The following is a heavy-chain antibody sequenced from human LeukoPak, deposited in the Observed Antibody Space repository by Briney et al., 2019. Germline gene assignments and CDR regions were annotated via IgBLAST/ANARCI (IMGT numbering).Heavy chain of an antibody. J-gene: IGHJ4*02. V-gene: IGHV3-23*01. CDR1: GFTFSSYS. CDR3: AKDLWFGELLIGDYFDY. CDR2: ISGSGGST. D-gene: IGHD3-10*01. Sequence: GGSLRLSCAASGFTFSSYSMNWVRQAPGKGLEWVSAISGSGGSTYYADSVKGRFTISRDNSKNTLYLQMNSLRAEDTAVYYCAKDLWFGELLIGDYFDYWGQGTLVTVSS.